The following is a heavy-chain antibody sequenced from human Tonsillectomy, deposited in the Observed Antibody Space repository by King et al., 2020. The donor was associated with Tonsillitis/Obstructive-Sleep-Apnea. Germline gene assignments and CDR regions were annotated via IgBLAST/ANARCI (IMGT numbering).Heavy chain of an antibody. CDR2: IYPGDSDT. CDR1: GYSFTSYW. J-gene: IGHJ6*03. CDR3: ARTRDGYNNYYYYYYMDV. Sequence: VQLVESGAEVKKPGESLKISCKGSGYSFTSYWIAWVRQMPGKGLEWMRIIYPGDSDTRYSPSFQGQVTISADKSISTAYLQWSSLKASDTAMYYCARTRDGYNNYYYYYYMDVWGKGTTVTVSS. V-gene: IGHV5-51*01. D-gene: IGHD5-24*01.